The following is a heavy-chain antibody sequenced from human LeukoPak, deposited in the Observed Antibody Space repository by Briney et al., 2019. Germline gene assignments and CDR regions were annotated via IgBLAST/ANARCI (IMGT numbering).Heavy chain of an antibody. J-gene: IGHJ5*02. CDR1: GGSISSYY. CDR2: IYYSGST. D-gene: IGHD3-10*01. CDR3: ARADYGSGSRFDP. V-gene: IGHV4-59*01. Sequence: SETLSLTCTVSGGSISSYYWSWIRQPPGKGLGWIGYIYYSGSTNYNPSLKSRVTISVDTSKNQFSLKLSSVTAADTAVYYCARADYGSGSRFDPWGQGTLVTVSS.